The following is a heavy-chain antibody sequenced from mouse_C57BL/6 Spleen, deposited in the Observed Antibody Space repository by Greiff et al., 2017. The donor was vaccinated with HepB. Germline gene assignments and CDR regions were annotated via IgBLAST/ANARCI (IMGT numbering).Heavy chain of an antibody. CDR2: IYPGRGST. Sequence: QVQLQQPGAELVKPGASVKMSCKASGYTFTSYWITWVKQRPGQGLEWIGDIYPGRGSTNYNEKFKSKATLTVDTSTSTAYMQLSSLTSEDSAVYDCAKGRLRSGDYAMDYWGQGTSVTVAS. CDR1: GYTFTSYW. D-gene: IGHD1-1*01. J-gene: IGHJ4*01. CDR3: AKGRLRSGDYAMDY. V-gene: IGHV1-55*01.